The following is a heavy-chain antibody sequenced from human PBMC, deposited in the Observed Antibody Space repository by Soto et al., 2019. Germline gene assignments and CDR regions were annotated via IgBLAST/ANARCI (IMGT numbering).Heavy chain of an antibody. J-gene: IGHJ6*02. D-gene: IGHD3-10*01. CDR3: ARGGFGELPSYYYYGMDV. CDR1: GFSLSTSGMC. Sequence: VSGPTLVNPTQTLTLTCTFSGFSLSTSGMCVSWIRQPPGNALEWLALIDWDDDKYYSTSLKTRLTISKDTSKNQVVLTMTNMDPVDTATYYCARGGFGELPSYYYYGMDVWGQGTTVTVS. CDR2: IDWDDDK. V-gene: IGHV2-70*01.